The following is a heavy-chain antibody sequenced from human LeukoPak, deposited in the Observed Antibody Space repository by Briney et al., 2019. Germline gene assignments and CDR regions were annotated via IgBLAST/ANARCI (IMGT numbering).Heavy chain of an antibody. D-gene: IGHD2-15*01. CDR3: ASGYCSSGRCYGDY. CDR1: GFTFSSYW. Sequence: GGSLRLSCAASGFTFSSYWMSWVRQAPGKGLEWVANIKQDGSEKYYVDSVKGRSTISRDNAKNSLYLQMNSLRAEDTAVYYCASGYCSSGRCYGDYWGQGTLVTVSS. J-gene: IGHJ4*02. CDR2: IKQDGSEK. V-gene: IGHV3-7*01.